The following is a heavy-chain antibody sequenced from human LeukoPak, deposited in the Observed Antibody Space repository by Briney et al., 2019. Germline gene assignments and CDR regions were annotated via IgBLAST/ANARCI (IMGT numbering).Heavy chain of an antibody. D-gene: IGHD5-24*01. V-gene: IGHV1-46*03. Sequence: VKVSCKASGYTFTCYYMHWVRQAPGQGLEWMGIINPSGGSTSYAQKFQGRVTMTRDTSTSTVYMELSSLRSEDTAVYYCARTERWLQLRYSFDYWGQGTLVAVSS. CDR2: INPSGGST. CDR1: GYTFTCYY. J-gene: IGHJ4*02. CDR3: ARTERWLQLRYSFDY.